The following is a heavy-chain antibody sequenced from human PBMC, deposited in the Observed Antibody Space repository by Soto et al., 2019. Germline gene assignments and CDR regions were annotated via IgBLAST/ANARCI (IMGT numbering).Heavy chain of an antibody. D-gene: IGHD1-7*01. J-gene: IGHJ6*02. CDR3: ARSRTGTTYGGMDV. CDR1: GFAVSSNY. CDR2: IHSGGDT. Sequence: PGGSLRLSCAASGFAVSSNYMTWVRQAPGKGLEWVSVIHSGGDTHYADSVRGRFTISRDNSKNTLYLQMNSLRAEDTAVYYCARSRTGTTYGGMDVWGQGTTGHRLL. V-gene: IGHV3-66*01.